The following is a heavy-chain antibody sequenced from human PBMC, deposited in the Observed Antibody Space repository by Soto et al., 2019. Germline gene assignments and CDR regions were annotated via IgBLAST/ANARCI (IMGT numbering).Heavy chain of an antibody. CDR1: GGSISSSSYY. D-gene: IGHD6-19*01. J-gene: IGHJ6*02. CDR2: IYYSGST. V-gene: IGHV4-39*02. CDR3: ARDSIAVADHYYYYGMDV. Sequence: KTSETLSLTCTVSGGSISSSSYYWGWIRQPPGKGLEWIGSIYYSGSTYYNPSLKSRVTISVDTSKNQFSLKLSSVTAADTAVYYCARDSIAVADHYYYYGMDVWGQGTTVTVSS.